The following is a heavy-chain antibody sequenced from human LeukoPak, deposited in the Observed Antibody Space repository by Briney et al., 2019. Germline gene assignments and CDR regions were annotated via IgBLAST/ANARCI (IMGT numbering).Heavy chain of an antibody. CDR1: GYIFSNYW. CDR2: IYPGDSDI. CDR3: VRSIMVLGELVPFDY. V-gene: IGHV5-51*01. D-gene: IGHD3-10*01. Sequence: GESLKISCRGSGYIFSNYWIGWVRQMPGKGLEWMGIIYPGDSDIRYSPSFRDQVSFSADRSISTAYLQWSSLKASDTAIYYCVRSIMVLGELVPFDYWGQGTLVTVSS. J-gene: IGHJ4*02.